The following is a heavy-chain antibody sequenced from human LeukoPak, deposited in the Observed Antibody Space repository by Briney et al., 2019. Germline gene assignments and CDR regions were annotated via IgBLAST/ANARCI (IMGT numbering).Heavy chain of an antibody. CDR2: MNDSGSN. D-gene: IGHD5-12*01. J-gene: IGHJ4*02. Sequence: TETLSLTCVVYGVSFSGYYWTWLRQPPGKGLEGIGEMNDSGSNNYTPSLKSRVTMSVDTSKSQFSLKLSSVTGADTAVYYCARTISRYNPGREGASKLDYWGQGTLVTVSS. CDR3: ARTISRYNPGREGASKLDY. V-gene: IGHV4-34*01. CDR1: GVSFSGYY.